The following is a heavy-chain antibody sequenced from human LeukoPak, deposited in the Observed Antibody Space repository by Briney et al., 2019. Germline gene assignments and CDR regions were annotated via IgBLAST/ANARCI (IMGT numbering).Heavy chain of an antibody. CDR3: TRVVDTNDAFDI. CDR1: GFTFSSYA. CDR2: IRSKAYGGTT. J-gene: IGHJ3*02. V-gene: IGHV3-49*04. D-gene: IGHD5-18*01. Sequence: QPGGSLRLSCAASGFTFSSYAMSWVRQAPGKGLEWVGFIRSKAYGGTTEYAASVKGRFTISRDDSKSIAYLQMNSLKTEDTAVYYCTRVVDTNDAFDIWGQGTMVTVSS.